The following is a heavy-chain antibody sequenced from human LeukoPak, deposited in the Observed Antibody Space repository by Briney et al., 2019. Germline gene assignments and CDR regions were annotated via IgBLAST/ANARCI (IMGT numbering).Heavy chain of an antibody. CDR1: GFTVSSNY. D-gene: IGHD3-10*01. J-gene: IGHJ4*02. CDR3: AREGPYGSGSYYDY. CDR2: IYSGGST. V-gene: IGHV3-66*01. Sequence: QPGGSLRLSCAASGFTVSSNYMSWVRQAPGKGLEWVSVIYSGGSTYYADSVKGRFTISRDNSKNTLYLQMNSLRAEDTAVYYCAREGPYGSGSYYDYWGQGTLVTVSS.